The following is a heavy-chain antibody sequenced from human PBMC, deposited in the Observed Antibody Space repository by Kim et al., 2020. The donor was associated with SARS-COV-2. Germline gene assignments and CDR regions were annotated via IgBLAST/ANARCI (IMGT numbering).Heavy chain of an antibody. CDR2: ST. CDR3: ARHLSHNWFDP. V-gene: IGHV4-39*01. J-gene: IGHJ5*02. Sequence: STYYNPSLKSRVTISVDTSKNQFSLKLSSVTAADTAVYYCARHLSHNWFDPWGQGTLVTVSS.